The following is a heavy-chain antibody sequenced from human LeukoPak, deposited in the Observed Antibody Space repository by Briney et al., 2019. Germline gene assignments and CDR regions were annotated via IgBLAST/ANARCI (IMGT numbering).Heavy chain of an antibody. CDR3: ARDKFPEWDYYDSSGYHDAFDI. Sequence: PSETLSLTCTVSGGSISSYYWSWIRQPAGKGLEWIGRIYTSGSNNYNPSLKSRVTMSVDTSKNQFSLKLSSVTAADTAVYYCARDKFPEWDYYDSSGYHDAFDIWGQGTMVTVSS. CDR2: IYTSGSN. CDR1: GGSISSYY. D-gene: IGHD3-22*01. V-gene: IGHV4-4*07. J-gene: IGHJ3*02.